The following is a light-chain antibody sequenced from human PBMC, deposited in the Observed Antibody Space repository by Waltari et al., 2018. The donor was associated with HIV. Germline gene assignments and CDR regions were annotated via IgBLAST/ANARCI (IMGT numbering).Light chain of an antibody. CDR1: RTDIGTSNY. V-gene: IGLV2-14*03. CDR3: SSYTIWSTLE. J-gene: IGLJ2*01. CDR2: DVS. Sequence: QSALTQPASVSGSPGQSITIPCTGTRTDIGTSNYVSWYPQHPGEAPKLISYDVSNRPSVVSSRLSGAKSHNTASLTISWLQAEDEADYYCSSYTIWSTLEFGGGTKLTVL.